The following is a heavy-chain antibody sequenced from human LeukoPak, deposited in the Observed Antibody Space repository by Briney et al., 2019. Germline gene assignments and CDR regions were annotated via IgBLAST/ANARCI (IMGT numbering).Heavy chain of an antibody. D-gene: IGHD2-21*02. CDR1: GFTFSSYG. V-gene: IGHV3-30*18. Sequence: RPGGSLRLSCAASGFTFSSYGTHWVRQAPGKGLEWVAVISYDGSNKYYADSVKGRFTISRDNSKNTLYLQMNSLRAEDTAVYYCAKGAVTADYFDYWGQGTLVTVSS. CDR2: ISYDGSNK. J-gene: IGHJ4*02. CDR3: AKGAVTADYFDY.